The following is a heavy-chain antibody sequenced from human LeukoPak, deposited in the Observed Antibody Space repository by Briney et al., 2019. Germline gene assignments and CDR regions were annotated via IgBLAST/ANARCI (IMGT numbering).Heavy chain of an antibody. CDR2: ISFDGSNK. J-gene: IGHJ4*02. CDR1: GFTFSSYA. V-gene: IGHV3-30*04. D-gene: IGHD3-10*01. CDR3: ARGGHYGSGSNYPMDY. Sequence: PGGSLRLSCAASGFTFSSYAMHRVRQAPGTGLEWVAVISFDGSNKYYADSVKGRFTISRDNSKNTLYLQMNSLRAEDTAVYYCARGGHYGSGSNYPMDYWGQGTLVTVSS.